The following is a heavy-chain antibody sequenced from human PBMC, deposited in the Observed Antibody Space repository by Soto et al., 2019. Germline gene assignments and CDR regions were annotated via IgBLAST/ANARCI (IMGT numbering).Heavy chain of an antibody. D-gene: IGHD6-13*01. Sequence: SETLSLTCAVSGYSISSGYYWGWIRQPPGKGLEWFGSIYHSGSTYYNPSLKSRVTISVDTSKNQFSLKLSSVTAADTAVYYCAISPGIAAAGTFFDYWGQGTLVTVSS. J-gene: IGHJ4*02. V-gene: IGHV4-38-2*01. CDR2: IYHSGST. CDR1: GYSISSGYY. CDR3: AISPGIAAAGTFFDY.